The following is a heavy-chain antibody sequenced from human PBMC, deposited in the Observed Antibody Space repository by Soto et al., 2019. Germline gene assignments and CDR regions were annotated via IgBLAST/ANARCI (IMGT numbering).Heavy chain of an antibody. CDR3: ASESHGISTGPPSVWYLDH. CDR1: GGSFSGYY. CDR2: INDRGSI. Sequence: QVQLQQWGAGPLRPLETLSLTCGVSGGSFSGYYWAWIRQSPGKGLEWIGEINDRGSINYNPSLMSRVIISVETTKTHSSLNLRSVASTYVAVYNCASESHGISTGPPSVWYLDHWGRGTLVTVSS. V-gene: IGHV4-34*01. D-gene: IGHD3-9*01. J-gene: IGHJ2*01.